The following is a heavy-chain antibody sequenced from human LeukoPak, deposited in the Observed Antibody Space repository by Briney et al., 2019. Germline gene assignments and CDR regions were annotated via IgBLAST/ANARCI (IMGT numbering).Heavy chain of an antibody. CDR1: GFTFSSYA. D-gene: IGHD2/OR15-2a*01. CDR3: AKDVIDAYPLDAFDI. CDR2: ISGSGGST. V-gene: IGHV3-23*01. Sequence: PGGSLRVSCAASGFTFSSYAMSWVRQAPGKGLEWVSVISGSGGSTHYADSVKGRFTIPRDNSKNTLSLQMNSLRAEDTAIYYCAKDVIDAYPLDAFDIWGQGTMVTVSS. J-gene: IGHJ3*02.